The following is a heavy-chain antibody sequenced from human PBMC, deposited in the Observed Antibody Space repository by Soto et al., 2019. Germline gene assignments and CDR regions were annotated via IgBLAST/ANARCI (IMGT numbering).Heavy chain of an antibody. Sequence: SGPTLVNPTQTLTLTCTFSGFSLSTSGGGVGWIRQPPGKALEWLALIYWDDDKRYSPSLKSRLTITKDTSKNQVVLTMTNMDPVDTATYYCAHTGSFYYYDSSGYYNWFDPWGQGTLVTVSS. CDR1: GFSLSTSGGG. CDR3: AHTGSFYYYDSSGYYNWFDP. J-gene: IGHJ5*02. CDR2: IYWDDDK. D-gene: IGHD3-22*01. V-gene: IGHV2-5*02.